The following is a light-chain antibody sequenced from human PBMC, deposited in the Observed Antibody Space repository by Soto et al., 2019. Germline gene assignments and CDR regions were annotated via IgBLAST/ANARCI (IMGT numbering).Light chain of an antibody. Sequence: DIQMTQSPSTLSASVGNRDTITFRASQSISTYLNWYQKKPGKAPNLLIYDASRLQSGVPSRFSGSGGGTDFTLSISSVQPEDFATYFCQQSYMDPITFGQGTRLEIK. J-gene: IGKJ5*01. CDR1: QSISTY. V-gene: IGKV1-39*01. CDR2: DAS. CDR3: QQSYMDPIT.